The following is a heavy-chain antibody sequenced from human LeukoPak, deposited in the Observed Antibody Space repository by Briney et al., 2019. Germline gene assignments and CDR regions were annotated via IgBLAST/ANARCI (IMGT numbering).Heavy chain of an antibody. CDR3: ARDRGETAY. Sequence: PGGSLRLSCAASGFTFTSYTMSWVRQAPGKGLEWVSSILNNGDRTYYSGSVKGRLTISRDKSKTTLFLQMNSLRADDTAVYYCARDRGETAYSGQGTLVTVSS. D-gene: IGHD3-10*01. J-gene: IGHJ4*02. V-gene: IGHV3-23*01. CDR1: GFTFTSYT. CDR2: ILNNGDRT.